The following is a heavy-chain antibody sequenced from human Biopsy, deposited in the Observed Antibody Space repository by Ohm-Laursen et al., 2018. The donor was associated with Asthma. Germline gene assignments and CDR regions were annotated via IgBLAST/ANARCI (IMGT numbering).Heavy chain of an antibody. CDR1: GASIKTDDHY. V-gene: IGHV4-30-4*01. CDR3: ARASVAASSNWFDP. J-gene: IGHJ5*02. D-gene: IGHD6-19*01. Sequence: SQTLSLTCTVSGASIKTDDHYWSWLRQPPGKGLEWFGFIHYSVSTSYNPSLKGGVTISVDTSKNQFSLKLSSVTAADTAVYYCARASVAASSNWFDPWGQGTLVTVSS. CDR2: IHYSVST.